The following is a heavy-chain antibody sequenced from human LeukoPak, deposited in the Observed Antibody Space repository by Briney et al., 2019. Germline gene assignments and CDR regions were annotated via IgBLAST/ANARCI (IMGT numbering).Heavy chain of an antibody. V-gene: IGHV3-48*02. D-gene: IGHD6-19*01. CDR1: GFTFSNYN. Sequence: WGSLRLSCAASGFTFSNYNMNWVRQAPGKGLEWVSYISSGGGATHYADSVKGRFTISRDNAKNSLYLLMNSLRDEDTALYSCAKTHGNGWYFDYWGQGNLVTVAS. CDR3: AKTHGNGWYFDY. CDR2: ISSGGGAT. J-gene: IGHJ4*02.